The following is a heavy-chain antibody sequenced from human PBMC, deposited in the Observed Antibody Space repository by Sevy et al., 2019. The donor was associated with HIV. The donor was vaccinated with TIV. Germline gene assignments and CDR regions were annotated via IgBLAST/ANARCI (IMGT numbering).Heavy chain of an antibody. Sequence: GGSLRLSCAASGFTFSDYYMSWIRQAPGQGLQWVSYISSSGSTIYYADSVKGRFTISRDNAKNSLYLQMNSLRAEDTAVYYCARDGSYDSAFDIWGQGTMVTVSS. CDR1: GFTFSDYY. V-gene: IGHV3-11*01. J-gene: IGHJ3*02. CDR3: ARDGSYDSAFDI. D-gene: IGHD3-22*01. CDR2: ISSSGSTI.